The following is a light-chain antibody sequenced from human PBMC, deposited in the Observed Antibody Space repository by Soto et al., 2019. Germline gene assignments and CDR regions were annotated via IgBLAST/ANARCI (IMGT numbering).Light chain of an antibody. CDR2: GAS. V-gene: IGKV3-15*01. CDR1: QSLSSS. CDR3: QQYSSFPRT. J-gene: IGKJ1*01. Sequence: EIVMTQSPATLSVSPGEGATLSCRASQSLSSSLAWYQQKTGQAPRLLIYGASTRATGIPARFGGSGSGTDFALTISRLEPDDFAVYYCQQYSSFPRTFGQGTKVDI.